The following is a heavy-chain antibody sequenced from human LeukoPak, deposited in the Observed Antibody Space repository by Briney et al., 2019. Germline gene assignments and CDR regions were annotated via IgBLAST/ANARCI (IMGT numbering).Heavy chain of an antibody. D-gene: IGHD5-24*01. Sequence: SETLSLTCAVSGESVSGFYWNWIRQPPGKGLEWIGYIYYSGSTNYNPSLKSRVTISVDTSKNQFSLKLSSVTAADTAVYYCARENPRDGYNWTFDYWGQGTLVTVSS. CDR2: IYYSGST. CDR1: GESVSGFY. J-gene: IGHJ4*02. V-gene: IGHV4-59*02. CDR3: ARENPRDGYNWTFDY.